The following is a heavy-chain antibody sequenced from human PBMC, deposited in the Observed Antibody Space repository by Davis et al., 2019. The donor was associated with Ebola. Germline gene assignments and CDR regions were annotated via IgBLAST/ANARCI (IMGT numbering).Heavy chain of an antibody. CDR3: ARGGGYCSSTSCRALDY. D-gene: IGHD2-2*01. V-gene: IGHV4-59*01. Sequence: PSETLSLTCSVSGGSISSNYWSWIRQPPGKGLEWIGYIYYTGSTNYNPSLKSRVTISVDMSKNQFSLRLSSVTAADTAVYYCARGGGYCSSTSCRALDYWGQGTLVTVSS. CDR2: IYYTGST. J-gene: IGHJ4*02. CDR1: GGSISSNY.